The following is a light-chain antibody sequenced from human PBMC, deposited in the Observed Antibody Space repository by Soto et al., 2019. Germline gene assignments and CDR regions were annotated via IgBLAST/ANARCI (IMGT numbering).Light chain of an antibody. V-gene: IGKV3-20*01. CDR1: ESVYINS. CDR3: QQYGASPFT. J-gene: IGKJ3*01. Sequence: EIVLTQSPGTLSLSPGESATLSCKASESVYINSFAWYYQKPGQPPRLLIYGASPRATVIPDRFSGSGSGTDFVLSINRLEVEDSGMYYCQQYGASPFTFGPWTRVDIK. CDR2: GAS.